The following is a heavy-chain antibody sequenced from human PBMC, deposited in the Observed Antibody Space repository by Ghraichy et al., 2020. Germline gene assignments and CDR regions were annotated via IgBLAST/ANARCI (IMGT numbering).Heavy chain of an antibody. D-gene: IGHD3-10*01. CDR1: GFTFSSYA. CDR3: ASSGSYYYTSLEFDY. V-gene: IGHV3-30*04. J-gene: IGHJ4*02. Sequence: GGSLRLSCAASGFTFSSYAMHWVRQAPGKGLEWVAVISYDGSNKYYADSVKGRFTISRDNSKNTLYLQMNSLRAEDTAVYYCASSGSYYYTSLEFDYWGQGTLVTVSS. CDR2: ISYDGSNK.